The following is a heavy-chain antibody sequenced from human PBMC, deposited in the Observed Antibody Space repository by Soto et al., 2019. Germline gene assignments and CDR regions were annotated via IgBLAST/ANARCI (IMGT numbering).Heavy chain of an antibody. V-gene: IGHV3-23*01. J-gene: IGHJ4*02. Sequence: PGWSLRLSCAASGFTFSNFAMNWVRQAPGKGLEWVSSITGSGYSTYYADSVKGRFTISRDNSKNTLYLQMNSLRAEDTAVYYCAKDGYTYGSADFWGQGTLLTVSS. D-gene: IGHD5-18*01. CDR1: GFTFSNFA. CDR3: AKDGYTYGSADF. CDR2: ITGSGYST.